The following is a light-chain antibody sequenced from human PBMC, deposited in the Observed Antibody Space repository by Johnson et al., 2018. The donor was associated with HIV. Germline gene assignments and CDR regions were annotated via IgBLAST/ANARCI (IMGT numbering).Light chain of an antibody. V-gene: IGLV1-51*01. Sequence: QSALTQPPSVSAASGQKVTISCSGSSSNIGNNYVSWYQQLPGTAPKLLIYDNNKRPSGIPDRFSGSKSGTSATLGITGLQTGDEADYYCGSWDSSLSAGGVFGTGTKVTVL. CDR1: SSNIGNNY. CDR2: DNN. CDR3: GSWDSSLSAGGV. J-gene: IGLJ1*01.